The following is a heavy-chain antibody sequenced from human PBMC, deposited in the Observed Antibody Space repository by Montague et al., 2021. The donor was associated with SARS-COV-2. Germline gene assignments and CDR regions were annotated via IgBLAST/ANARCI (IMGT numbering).Heavy chain of an antibody. CDR1: GGSFSGYY. CDR3: ARDPGGAYGMAS. D-gene: IGHD3-10*01. CDR2: INHSGST. Sequence: SETLSLTCAVYGGSFSGYYWSWIRQPPGKGLEWIGEINHSGSTNYNPSLKSRVTISVDTSRNQFSLKLSSVTAADTAVYYCARDPGGAYGMASGAKGPRSPSP. J-gene: IGHJ6*02. V-gene: IGHV4-34*01.